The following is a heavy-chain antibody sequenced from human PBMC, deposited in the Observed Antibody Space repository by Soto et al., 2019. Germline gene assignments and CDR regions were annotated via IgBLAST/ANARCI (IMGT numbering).Heavy chain of an antibody. D-gene: IGHD6-6*01. CDR1: GYTFTSYD. V-gene: IGHV1-8*01. Sequence: QVQLVQSGAEVKKPGASVKVSCKASGYTFTSYDINWVRQATGQGLEWMGWMNPNSGNTGYAQKFQGRVTMTRNTSISXXYXEXXSLRSEDTAVYYCARMRTIAARLHETYYYYYGMDVWGQGTTVTVSS. CDR2: MNPNSGNT. J-gene: IGHJ6*02. CDR3: ARMRTIAARLHETYYYYYGMDV.